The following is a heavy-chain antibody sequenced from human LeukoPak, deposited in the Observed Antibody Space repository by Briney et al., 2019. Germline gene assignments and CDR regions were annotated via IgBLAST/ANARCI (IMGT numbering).Heavy chain of an antibody. J-gene: IGHJ3*02. Sequence: PGGSLRLSCAASGFTFSSYWMHWARQAPGKGLVWVSRINTDGSSTNYADSVKGRFSTSRDNAKNTLYLQMNSLRAEDTAVYYCARDRVVATYDAFDSWGQGTMVTVSS. D-gene: IGHD2-15*01. CDR3: ARDRVVATYDAFDS. CDR2: INTDGSST. CDR1: GFTFSSYW. V-gene: IGHV3-74*01.